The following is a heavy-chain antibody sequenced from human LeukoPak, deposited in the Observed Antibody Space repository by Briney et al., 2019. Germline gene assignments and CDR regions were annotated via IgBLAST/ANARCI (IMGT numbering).Heavy chain of an antibody. J-gene: IGHJ4*02. Sequence: GGSLRLSCAASGFTFSSYAMSWVRQAPGKGLEWVSAISGSGGSTYYADSVKGRFTISRDNSKNTLYLQMNSLRAEDTAVYYCAEDGWVRGVIPYLFDYWGQGTLVTVSS. CDR2: ISGSGGST. CDR1: GFTFSSYA. CDR3: AEDGWVRGVIPYLFDY. V-gene: IGHV3-23*01. D-gene: IGHD3-10*01.